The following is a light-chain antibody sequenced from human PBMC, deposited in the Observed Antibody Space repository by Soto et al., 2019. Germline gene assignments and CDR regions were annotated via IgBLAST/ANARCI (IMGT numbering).Light chain of an antibody. CDR2: DAS. CDR1: QSVSSY. J-gene: IGKJ4*01. V-gene: IGKV3-20*01. CDR3: QQFSSYPLT. Sequence: TQSPSTLPASVGDRVTITCRASQSVSSYLAWYQQKPGQAPRLLIYDASSRATGIPDRFSGGGSGTDFTLTISRLEPEDFAVYYCQQFSSYPLTFGGGTKVDIK.